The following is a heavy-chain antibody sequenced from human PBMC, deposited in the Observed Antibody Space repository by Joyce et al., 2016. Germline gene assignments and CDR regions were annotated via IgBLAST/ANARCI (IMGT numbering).Heavy chain of an antibody. J-gene: IGHJ4*02. Sequence: QVQLVQSGAEVKKPGSSVTVSCKASGDTFTNYAINWLRQAPGQGLEWMGGIIPVYGTVSCAQKFQGSVTITADESTSTAYMEVCCPRSEDTAVYYCARDRDLYSSGWYFDYWGQGTLVTVSS. D-gene: IGHD6-19*01. V-gene: IGHV1-69*01. CDR3: ARDRDLYSSGWYFDY. CDR2: IIPVYGTV. CDR1: GDTFTNYA.